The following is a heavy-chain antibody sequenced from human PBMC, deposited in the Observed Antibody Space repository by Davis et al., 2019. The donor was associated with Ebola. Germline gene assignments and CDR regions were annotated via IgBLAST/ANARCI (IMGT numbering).Heavy chain of an antibody. CDR1: GYTFTSYD. J-gene: IGHJ6*02. Sequence: AASVTVSCKASGYTFTSYDINWVRQATGQGLEWMGWMNPNSGNTGYAQKFQGRVTMTRNTSISTAYMELSSLRSEDTAVYYCARALVVVAATPSYYYYGMDVWGQGTTVTVSS. V-gene: IGHV1-8*01. CDR3: ARALVVVAATPSYYYYGMDV. D-gene: IGHD2-15*01. CDR2: MNPNSGNT.